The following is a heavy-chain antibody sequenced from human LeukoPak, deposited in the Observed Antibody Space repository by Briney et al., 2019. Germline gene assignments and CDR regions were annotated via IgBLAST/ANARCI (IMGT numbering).Heavy chain of an antibody. J-gene: IGHJ6*02. CDR3: ARGLVATPTFYYYYYGMDV. Sequence: ASVRVSCKASGYTFTSYDINWVRQATGQGLEWMGWMNLNSGNTGYAQKFQGRVTMTRNTSISTAYMELSSLRSEDTAVYYCARGLVATPTFYYYYYGMDVWGQGTTVTVSS. CDR1: GYTFTSYD. V-gene: IGHV1-8*01. CDR2: MNLNSGNT. D-gene: IGHD5-12*01.